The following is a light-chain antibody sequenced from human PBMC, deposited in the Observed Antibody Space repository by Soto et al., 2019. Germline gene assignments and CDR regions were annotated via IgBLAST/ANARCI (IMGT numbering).Light chain of an antibody. V-gene: IGKV3-20*01. CDR1: QSVRSNF. Sequence: EIVLTQSPRSLSLSPGERATLSCRASQSVRSNFLAWYQQKPGQSPRLLIYGASSRATGIPDRFSGSGSGTDFTLTISRLEPEDFAVYYCQQYGISPITFGHGTKVDIK. CDR3: QQYGISPIT. J-gene: IGKJ3*01. CDR2: GAS.